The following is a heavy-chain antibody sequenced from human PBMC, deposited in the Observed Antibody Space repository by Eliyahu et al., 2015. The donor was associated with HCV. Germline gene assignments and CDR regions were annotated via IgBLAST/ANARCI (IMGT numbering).Heavy chain of an antibody. CDR2: ISGSGGST. CDR3: AKAMTTVVTPRWYFDL. Sequence: EVQLLESGGGLVQPGGXLRLSCAASGFTFSSXAMGWVRXAPGKGLGWVSAISGSGGSTYYADSVKGRFTISRDNSKNTLYLQMNSLRAEDTAVYYCAKAMTTVVTPRWYFDLWGRGTLVTVSS. J-gene: IGHJ2*01. V-gene: IGHV3-23*01. D-gene: IGHD4-23*01. CDR1: GFTFSSXA.